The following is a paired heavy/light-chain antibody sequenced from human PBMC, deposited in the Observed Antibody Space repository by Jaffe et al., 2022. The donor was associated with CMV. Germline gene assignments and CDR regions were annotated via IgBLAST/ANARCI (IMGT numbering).Light chain of an antibody. J-gene: IGLJ3*02. V-gene: IGLV2-14*03. CDR3: SSYTSSNTLPNWV. CDR2: DVS. CDR1: SSDFGGYNS. Sequence: QSALTQPASVSGSPGQSITISCSGTSSDFGGYNSVSWYQQHPGKAPKLMIYDVSNRPSGVSYRFSGSMSGNTASLTISGLQPEDEADYYCSSYTSSNTLPNWVFGGGTKLTVL.
Heavy chain of an antibody. Sequence: EEQLVESGGGLVKPGGSLRLSCAASEFTFSAYTMNWVRQAPGKGLEWVSSITSPATYIYYADSVKGRFTISRDSAKNSLFLQMDSLRVEDTAVYYCARTLRRRTLAEAVGGTFYYYYMDVWGKGTTVTVSS. V-gene: IGHV3-21*06. CDR2: ITSPATYI. CDR3: ARTLRRRTLAEAVGGTFYYYYMDV. D-gene: IGHD6-19*01. CDR1: EFTFSAYT. J-gene: IGHJ6*03.